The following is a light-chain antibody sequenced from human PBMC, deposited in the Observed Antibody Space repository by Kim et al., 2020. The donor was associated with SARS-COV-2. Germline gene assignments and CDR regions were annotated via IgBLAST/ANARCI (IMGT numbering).Light chain of an antibody. V-gene: IGKV1-6*01. CDR2: ATS. Sequence: AIQMTQSPSSLSASVGDRVTITCRASQGIRNDLGWYQQKPGRAPNLLIYATSTLQSGVPSRFSGSGSGTDFTLTISSLQPEDVATYYCQKDNDSPFTLGGGTKV. J-gene: IGKJ4*01. CDR3: QKDNDSPFT. CDR1: QGIRND.